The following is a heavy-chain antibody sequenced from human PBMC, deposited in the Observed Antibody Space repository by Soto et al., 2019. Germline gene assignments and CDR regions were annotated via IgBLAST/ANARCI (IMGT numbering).Heavy chain of an antibody. Sequence: GGSLRLSCAASGFTFKTYDMNWVRQAQGKGLEWVSTISGSGVNSFYADSVKGRFTISRDNSKNMLYLQMNSLRVEDTALYYCAKAGDVVVTYFDSWGQGSLVTVSS. CDR3: AKAGDVVVTYFDS. D-gene: IGHD2-21*01. CDR1: GFTFKTYD. CDR2: ISGSGVNS. J-gene: IGHJ5*01. V-gene: IGHV3-23*01.